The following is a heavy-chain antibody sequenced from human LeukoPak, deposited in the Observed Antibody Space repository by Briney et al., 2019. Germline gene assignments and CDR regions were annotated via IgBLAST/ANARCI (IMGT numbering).Heavy chain of an antibody. CDR1: GFTFSSYA. D-gene: IGHD7-27*01. CDR3: AKAQELGNYEFFLFDY. Sequence: GGSLRLSCAASGFTFSSYAMSWVRQAPGKGLEWVSAISGSGGSTYYADYVKGRFTIYRDNSKNTLYLQMNDLRAEDTAMYYCAKAQELGNYEFFLFDYWGQGTLVTVSS. CDR2: ISGSGGST. J-gene: IGHJ4*02. V-gene: IGHV3-23*01.